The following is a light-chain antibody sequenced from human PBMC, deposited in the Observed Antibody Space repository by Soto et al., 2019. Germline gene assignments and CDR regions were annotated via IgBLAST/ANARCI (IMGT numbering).Light chain of an antibody. V-gene: IGKV3-20*01. J-gene: IGKJ1*01. CDR1: QSVSSSY. CDR3: EQPGSPTWP. CDR2: GAS. Sequence: IGLTQSAGTLSVSAWGRATVACSAIQSVSSSYLAWYQHKPGQAPRLLIYGASSRATGIPDRFSGSGSGTAFNLTLRSLQPDDFALHYCEQPGSPTWPFRQGTKVDIK.